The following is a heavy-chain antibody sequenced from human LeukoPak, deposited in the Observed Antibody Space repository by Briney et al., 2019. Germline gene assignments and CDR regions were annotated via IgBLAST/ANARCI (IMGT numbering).Heavy chain of an antibody. J-gene: IGHJ4*02. CDR2: IIPIFGTA. D-gene: IGHD3-22*01. CDR1: GGTFSSYA. Sequence: GSSVKVSCKASGGTFSSYAISWVRQAPGQGLEWMGGIIPIFGTANYAQKFQGRVTITTDESTSTAYMELSSLRSEDTAVYYCAGDYYGSSGLFDYWGQGTLVTVSS. V-gene: IGHV1-69*05. CDR3: AGDYYGSSGLFDY.